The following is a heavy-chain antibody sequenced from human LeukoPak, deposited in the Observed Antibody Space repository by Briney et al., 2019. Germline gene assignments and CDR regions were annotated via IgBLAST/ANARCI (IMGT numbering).Heavy chain of an antibody. D-gene: IGHD3-22*01. V-gene: IGHV1-18*01. CDR2: ISAYNGNT. Sequence: ASVRVSCKASGYTFTSYGISWVRQAPGQGLEWMGWISAYNGNTNYAQKLQGRVTMTTDTSTSTAYMELRSLRSDDAAVYYCARAQVVIPVTYYGMDVWGQGTTVTVSS. J-gene: IGHJ6*02. CDR3: ARAQVVIPVTYYGMDV. CDR1: GYTFTSYG.